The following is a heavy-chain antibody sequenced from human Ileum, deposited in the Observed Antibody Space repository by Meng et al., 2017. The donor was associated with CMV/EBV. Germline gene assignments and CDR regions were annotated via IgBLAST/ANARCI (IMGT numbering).Heavy chain of an antibody. CDR2: INPSGDGT. V-gene: IGHV1-46*01. D-gene: IGHD3-16*01. CDR3: AGEDGGSGCFDY. CDR1: GYIFTNYY. Sequence: ASVKASCKASGYIFTNYYMHWVRQAPGQGREWMGVINPSGDGTSYAQKLQGRITMTRDTSTSTVYMELSSLGSEDTAVYYCAGEDGGSGCFDYWGQGTLVTVSS. J-gene: IGHJ4*03.